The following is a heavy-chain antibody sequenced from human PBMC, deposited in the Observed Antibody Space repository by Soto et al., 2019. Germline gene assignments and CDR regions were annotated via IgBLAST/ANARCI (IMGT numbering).Heavy chain of an antibody. CDR2: IKSKTDGGTT. CDR1: GFTFSNAW. Sequence: GGSLRLSCAASGFTFSNAWMSWVRQAPGKGLEWVGRIKSKTDGGTTDYAAPGKGRFTISSDDSKNTLYLQMNSLKTEDTAVYYCTTGAGEMRFLEWFPYYMDVWGKGTTVTVSS. CDR3: TTGAGEMRFLEWFPYYMDV. J-gene: IGHJ6*03. V-gene: IGHV3-15*01. D-gene: IGHD3-3*01.